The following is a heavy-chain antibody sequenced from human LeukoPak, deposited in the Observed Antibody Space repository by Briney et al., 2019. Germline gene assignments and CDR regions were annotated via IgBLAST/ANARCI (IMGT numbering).Heavy chain of an antibody. Sequence: GGSLRLSCAASGFTFSNYWMHWVRQAPGKGLVWVSRINSDGSSRNYADSVKGRFTISRDNAKNTLYLQMNSLRAEDTAVYYCARIRRDDYKGNFDCWGQGVLVTVSS. V-gene: IGHV3-74*01. CDR2: INSDGSSR. CDR1: GFTFSNYW. J-gene: IGHJ4*02. CDR3: ARIRRDDYKGNFDC. D-gene: IGHD5-24*01.